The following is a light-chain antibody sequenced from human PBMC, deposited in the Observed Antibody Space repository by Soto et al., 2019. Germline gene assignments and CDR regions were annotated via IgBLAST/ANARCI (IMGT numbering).Light chain of an antibody. CDR1: QSISTE. CDR3: QQGHNWPLT. V-gene: IGKV3-15*01. Sequence: EIVMTQSPATLSVSPGERATLSCRASQSISTELAWYQQTPGQPPRLLIYSASTRATGVPARFTGSGSGSEFTLTIGGLQSEDFAVYYCQQGHNWPLTFGEGTRLEI. J-gene: IGKJ2*01. CDR2: SAS.